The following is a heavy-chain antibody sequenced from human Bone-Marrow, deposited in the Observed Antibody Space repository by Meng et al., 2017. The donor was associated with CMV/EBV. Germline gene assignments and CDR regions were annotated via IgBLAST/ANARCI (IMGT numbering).Heavy chain of an antibody. D-gene: IGHD3-22*01. CDR3: ARDLITMTPNWFDP. V-gene: IGHV3-7*01. CDR2: IKQDGSEK. J-gene: IGHJ5*02. CDR1: GFTFSSYW. Sequence: GESLKISCAASGFTFSSYWMSWVRQAPGKGLEWVANIKQDGSEKYYVDSVKGRFTISRDNAKNSLYLQMNSLRAEDTAVYYCARDLITMTPNWFDPWGQGTLVTVSS.